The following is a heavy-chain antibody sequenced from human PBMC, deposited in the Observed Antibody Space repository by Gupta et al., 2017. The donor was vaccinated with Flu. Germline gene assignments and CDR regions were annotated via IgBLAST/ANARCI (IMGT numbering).Heavy chain of an antibody. CDR1: GGPIRSSSYY. CDR2: IFYSGST. V-gene: IGHV4-39*01. CDR3: ARSKGGVGANYFDY. Sequence: QLQLQESGPGLVTPSETLSLTCPVSGGPIRSSSYYWGWFRQPPGEGLDWIGSIFYSGSTYYNPSLKSRVTISVETSKNQFSLSLTSVTAADTSVYYCARSKGGVGANYFDYWGQGTLVTVSS. J-gene: IGHJ4*02. D-gene: IGHD4/OR15-4a*01.